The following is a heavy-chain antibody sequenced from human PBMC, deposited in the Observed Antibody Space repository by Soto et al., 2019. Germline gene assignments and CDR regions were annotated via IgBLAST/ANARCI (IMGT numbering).Heavy chain of an antibody. CDR1: GXTFSNYW. Sequence: GSLRLSCAASGXTFSNYWMHWVRQAPGKGLEWVALISYDGSTKFYVDSVKGRFTISRDNSKNSLYLQMNSLRTEDTAVYYCAKRADSSGYYPPDYWGQGTQGTVSS. CDR3: AKRADSSGYYPPDY. CDR2: ISYDGSTK. J-gene: IGHJ4*02. V-gene: IGHV3-30*18. D-gene: IGHD3-22*01.